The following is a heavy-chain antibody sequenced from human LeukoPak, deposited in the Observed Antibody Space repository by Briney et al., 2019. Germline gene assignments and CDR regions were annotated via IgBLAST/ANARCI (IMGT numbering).Heavy chain of an antibody. CDR1: GFTFSSHW. CDR2: IKQDGSEK. J-gene: IGHJ6*03. V-gene: IGHV3-7*01. Sequence: PGGSLRLSCAASGFTFSSHWMSWVRQAPGKGLEWVANIKQDGSEKYYVDSVKGRFTISRDNAKNSLYLQMNSLRAEDTAVYYCARVPVTTAPFMLYMDVWGKGTTVTVSS. CDR3: ARVPVTTAPFMLYMDV. D-gene: IGHD4-17*01.